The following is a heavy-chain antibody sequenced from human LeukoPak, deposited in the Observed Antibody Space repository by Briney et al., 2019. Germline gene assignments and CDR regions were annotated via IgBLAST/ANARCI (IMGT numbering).Heavy chain of an antibody. CDR3: ARVVGTSSARRAFDI. Sequence: GGSLRLSCAASGFTFSSYWMSWVRQAPGKGLEWVANIKQDGSEKYYVDSVKGRFTISRDNAKNSLYLQMNSLRAEDTAVYYCARVVGTSSARRAFDIWGQGTMSPSLQ. CDR1: GFTFSSYW. D-gene: IGHD3-22*01. J-gene: IGHJ3*02. V-gene: IGHV3-7*01. CDR2: IKQDGSEK.